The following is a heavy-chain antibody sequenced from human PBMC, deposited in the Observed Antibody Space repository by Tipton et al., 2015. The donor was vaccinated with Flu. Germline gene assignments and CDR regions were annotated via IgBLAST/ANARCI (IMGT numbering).Heavy chain of an antibody. J-gene: IGHJ3*02. Sequence: LRLSCTVSGGSISSSSYYWGWIRQPPGKGLEWIGSIYYSGSTYYKPSLKSRVTISVDTSKNQFSLKLSSVTAADTAVYYCARNYGSGSRYAFDIRGQGKIVNVSS. CDR2: IYYSGST. V-gene: IGHV4-39*07. D-gene: IGHD3-10*01. CDR1: GGSISSSSYY. CDR3: ARNYGSGSRYAFDI.